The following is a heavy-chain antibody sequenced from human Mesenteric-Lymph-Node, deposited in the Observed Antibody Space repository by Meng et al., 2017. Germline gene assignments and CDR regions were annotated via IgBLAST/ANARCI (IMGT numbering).Heavy chain of an antibody. CDR1: GGSISGYY. Sequence: QVQLQESGPGLVQPSETLSLTCTVSGGSISGYYWSWIRQPPGKELEWIGYIHYSGSTNYKPSLKSRVTISVDTSKNQFSLKLSSVTAADTAVYYCARASYGSGSPLGESWFDPWGQGTLVTVSS. D-gene: IGHD3-10*01. J-gene: IGHJ5*02. V-gene: IGHV4-59*08. CDR3: ARASYGSGSPLGESWFDP. CDR2: IHYSGST.